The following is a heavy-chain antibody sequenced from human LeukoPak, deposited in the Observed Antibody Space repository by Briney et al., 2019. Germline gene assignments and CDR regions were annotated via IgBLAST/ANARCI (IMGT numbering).Heavy chain of an antibody. Sequence: GGSLRLSCAASGFTFDDYAMHWVRQPPGKGLEWVSGISWNSGSIGYADSVKGRFTISRDNAKNSLYLQMNSLRAEDTALYYCAKTIQSWYDGAYYFDYWGQGTLVTVST. CDR3: AKTIQSWYDGAYYFDY. J-gene: IGHJ4*02. V-gene: IGHV3-9*01. CDR1: GFTFDDYA. CDR2: ISWNSGSI. D-gene: IGHD6-13*01.